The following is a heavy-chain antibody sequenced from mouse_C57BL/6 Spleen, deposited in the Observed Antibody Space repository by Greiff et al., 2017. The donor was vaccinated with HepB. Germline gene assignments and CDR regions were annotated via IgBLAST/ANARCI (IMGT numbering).Heavy chain of an antibody. D-gene: IGHD3-2*02. J-gene: IGHJ4*01. V-gene: IGHV1-15*01. CDR1: GYTFPDYE. CDR3: TERRLAMDY. CDR2: IDPETGGT. Sequence: QVQLQQSGAELVRPGASVTLSCKASGYTFPDYEMHWVKQTPVHGLEWIGAIDPETGGTAYNQKFKGKAILTADKSSSTAYMELRSLTSEDSAVYYCTERRLAMDYWGQGTSVTVSS.